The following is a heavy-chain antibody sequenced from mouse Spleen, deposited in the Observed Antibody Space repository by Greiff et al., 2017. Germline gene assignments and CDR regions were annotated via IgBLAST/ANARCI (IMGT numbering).Heavy chain of an antibody. Sequence: EVKLVESGGGLVQPGGSLKLSCAASGFTFSDYYMYWVRQTPEKRLEWVAYISNGGGSTYYPDTVKGRFTISRDNAKNTLYLQMSRLKSEDTAMYYCARPGLLGAMDYWGQGTSVTVSS. J-gene: IGHJ4*01. D-gene: IGHD2-10*01. CDR3: ARPGLLGAMDY. CDR1: GFTFSDYY. V-gene: IGHV5-12*01. CDR2: ISNGGGST.